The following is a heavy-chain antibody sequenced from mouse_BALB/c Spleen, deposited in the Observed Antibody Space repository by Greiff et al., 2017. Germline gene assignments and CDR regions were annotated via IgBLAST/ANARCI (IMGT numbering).Heavy chain of an antibody. J-gene: IGHJ4*01. CDR3: ARWYYDYAMDY. CDR1: GFNIKDTY. CDR2: IDPANGNT. Sequence: EVQLQQSGAELVKPGASVKLSCTASGFNIKDTYMHWVKQRPEQGLEWIGRIDPANGNTKYDPKFQGKATITADTSSNTAYLQLSSLTSEDTAVYYCARWYYDYAMDYGGQGTSVTVSS. D-gene: IGHD1-1*01. V-gene: IGHV14-3*02.